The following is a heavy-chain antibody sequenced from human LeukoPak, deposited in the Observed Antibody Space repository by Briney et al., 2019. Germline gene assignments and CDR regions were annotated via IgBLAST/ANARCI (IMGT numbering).Heavy chain of an antibody. CDR1: GGSFSGYY. CDR2: INHSGST. D-gene: IGHD3-10*01. Sequence: PSETLSLTCAVYGGSFSGYYWSWIRQPPGKGLEWIGEINHSGSTNYNPSLKSRVTISVDTSKNQFSLKLSSVTAADTAVYYCARASRGGNWFDPWGQGTLVTVSS. J-gene: IGHJ5*02. CDR3: ARASRGGNWFDP. V-gene: IGHV4-34*01.